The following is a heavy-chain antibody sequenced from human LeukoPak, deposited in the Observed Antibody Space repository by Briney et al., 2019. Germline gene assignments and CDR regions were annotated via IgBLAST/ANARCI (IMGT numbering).Heavy chain of an antibody. Sequence: SETLSLTCTVSGGSISSSSYYWGWIRQPAGKGLEWIGRIYTSGSTNYNPSLKSRVTMSVDTSENQFSLKLSSVTAADTAVYYCASSNLLPLRGYYYMDVWGKGTTVTVSS. D-gene: IGHD2-8*01. CDR2: IYTSGST. V-gene: IGHV4-61*02. CDR3: ASSNLLPLRGYYYMDV. CDR1: GGSISSSSYY. J-gene: IGHJ6*03.